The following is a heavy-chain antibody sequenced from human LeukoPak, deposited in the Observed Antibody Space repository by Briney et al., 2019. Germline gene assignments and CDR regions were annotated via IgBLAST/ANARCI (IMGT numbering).Heavy chain of an antibody. D-gene: IGHD4-11*01. CDR1: GGSISSGGYY. Sequence: PSQTLSLTCTVSGGSISSGGYYWSWIRQHPGKGLEWIGYIYYSGSTYYNPSLKSRVTISVDTSKNQFSLKLSSVTAADTAVYYSARTTVTTYNLDYWGQGTLVTVSS. J-gene: IGHJ4*02. V-gene: IGHV4-31*03. CDR2: IYYSGST. CDR3: ARTTVTTYNLDY.